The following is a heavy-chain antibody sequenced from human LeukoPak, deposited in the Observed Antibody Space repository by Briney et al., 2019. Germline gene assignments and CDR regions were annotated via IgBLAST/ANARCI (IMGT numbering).Heavy chain of an antibody. CDR2: INPSGGST. Sequence: ASVKVSCKASGYTFTGYYMHWVRQAPGQGLEWMGIINPSGGSTSYAQKFQGRVTISVDTSKSQFSLKLRSVTATDTAVYYCAGGMKSLDFWSGYPNWFDPWGQGTLVTVSS. V-gene: IGHV1-46*01. CDR1: GYTFTGYY. J-gene: IGHJ5*02. D-gene: IGHD3-3*01. CDR3: AGGMKSLDFWSGYPNWFDP.